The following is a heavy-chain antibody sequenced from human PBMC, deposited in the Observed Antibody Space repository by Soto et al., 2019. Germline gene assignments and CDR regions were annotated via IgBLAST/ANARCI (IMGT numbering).Heavy chain of an antibody. CDR1: GYSYNANS. Sequence: QVSLVQSGAEVRPPGASVKVSCRTSGYSYNANSFHWVRQAPGQGLEWMGCVNGANGVTKISQKFQDRVTLSRDTSATTAYMELSSLRSEDTAVYFCARINSGNYKYDGSDMWGQGTTVTVAS. CDR2: VNGANGVT. CDR3: ARINSGNYKYDGSDM. V-gene: IGHV1-3*01. D-gene: IGHD6-19*01. J-gene: IGHJ3*02.